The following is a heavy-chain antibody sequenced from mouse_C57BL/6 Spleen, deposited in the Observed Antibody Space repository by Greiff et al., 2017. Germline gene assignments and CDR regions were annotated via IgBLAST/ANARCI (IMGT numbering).Heavy chain of an antibody. Sequence: VHVKQSGAELVRPGASVKLSCTASGFNIKDDYMHWVKQRPEQGLEWIGWIDPENGDTAYASKFQGKATITADTSSNTAYLQLSSLTSEDTAVYYCTTFYDYGAWFAYWGQGTLVTVSA. V-gene: IGHV14-4*01. J-gene: IGHJ3*01. D-gene: IGHD2-4*01. CDR2: IDPENGDT. CDR3: TTFYDYGAWFAY. CDR1: GFNIKDDY.